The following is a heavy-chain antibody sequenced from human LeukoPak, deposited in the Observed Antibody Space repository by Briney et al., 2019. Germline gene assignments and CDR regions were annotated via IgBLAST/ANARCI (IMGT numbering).Heavy chain of an antibody. D-gene: IGHD6-19*01. CDR2: ISSSSSYI. CDR1: GFTFSSYW. V-gene: IGHV3-21*01. J-gene: IGHJ4*02. CDR3: ARYEFREARSGWLFDY. Sequence: PGGSLRLSCAASGFTFSSYWMNWVRQAPGKGLEWVSSISSSSSYIYYADSVKGRFTISRDNAKNSLYLQMNSLRAEDTAVYYCARYEFREARSGWLFDYWGQGTLVTVSS.